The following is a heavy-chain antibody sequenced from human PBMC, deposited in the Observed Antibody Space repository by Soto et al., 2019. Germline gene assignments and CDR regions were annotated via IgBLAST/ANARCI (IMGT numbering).Heavy chain of an antibody. V-gene: IGHV4-39*01. D-gene: IGHD2-2*01. CDR2: IYYSGST. CDR1: GGSISSSSYY. J-gene: IGHJ4*02. CDR3: ARHLPGYQPYAGPFDY. Sequence: QLQLQESGPGLVKPSETLSLTCTVSGGSISSSSYYWGWIRQPPGKGLEWIGSIYYSGSTYYNPSLKSRVTISVDTSKNQFSLKLSSVTAADTAVYYCARHLPGYQPYAGPFDYWGQGTLVTVSS.